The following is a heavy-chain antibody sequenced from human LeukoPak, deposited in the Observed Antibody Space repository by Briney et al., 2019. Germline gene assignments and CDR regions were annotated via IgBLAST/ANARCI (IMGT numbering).Heavy chain of an antibody. J-gene: IGHJ6*02. CDR2: IYPGDSDT. CDR3: ARQYSGYDALYYYYYYGMDV. CDR1: GYSFTSYW. Sequence: GESLKISCKGSGYSFTSYWLGWVRQMPGKGLEWMGIIYPGDSDTRYSPSFQGQVTISADKSISTAYLQWSSLKASDTAMYYCARQYSGYDALYYYYYYGMDVWGQGTTVTVSS. D-gene: IGHD5-12*01. V-gene: IGHV5-51*01.